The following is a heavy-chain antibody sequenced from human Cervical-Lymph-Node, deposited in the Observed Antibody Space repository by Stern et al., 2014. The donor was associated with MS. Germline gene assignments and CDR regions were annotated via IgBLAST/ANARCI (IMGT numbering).Heavy chain of an antibody. V-gene: IGHV1-2*04. CDR1: GYTFTGYS. D-gene: IGHD2-2*01. CDR2: IKPNRGGK. CDR3: AITHCSSTSCPFDY. Sequence: QVQLVQSGAEVKKPGASVKVSCKASGYTFTGYSMHWVRQAPGQGLEWMGWIKPNRGGKNYAQKVQGWVTMTRDTSQSKGYIELSRLRSDDTAVYYCAITHCSSTSCPFDYWGQGTLVTVSS. J-gene: IGHJ4*02.